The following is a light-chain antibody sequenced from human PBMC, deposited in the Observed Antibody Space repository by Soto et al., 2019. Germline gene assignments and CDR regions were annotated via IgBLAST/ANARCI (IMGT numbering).Light chain of an antibody. CDR2: WAS. Sequence: DIAMTQSPDSLAVSLGERATINCKSSQSVLYNSKNSLSWYQQKPGQPPKLLIYWASTRDSGVPDRFGGSGSGTDFSLTISSLQAEDVAVYYCQQYYSTPVTFGQGTKVEI. CDR3: QQYYSTPVT. J-gene: IGKJ1*01. V-gene: IGKV4-1*01. CDR1: QSVLYNSKNS.